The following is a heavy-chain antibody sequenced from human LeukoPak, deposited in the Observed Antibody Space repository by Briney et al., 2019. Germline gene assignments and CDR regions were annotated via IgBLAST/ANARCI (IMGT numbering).Heavy chain of an antibody. D-gene: IGHD6-13*01. J-gene: IGHJ4*02. CDR3: AREVLAQGIAAAGALFDY. V-gene: IGHV1-69*04. CDR1: GYTFTSYG. CDR2: IIPILGIA. Sequence: AASVKVSCKASGYTFTSYGISWVRQAPGQGLEWMGRIIPILGIANYAQKFQGRVTITADKSTSTAYMELSSLRSEDTAVYYCAREVLAQGIAAAGALFDYWGQGTLVTVSS.